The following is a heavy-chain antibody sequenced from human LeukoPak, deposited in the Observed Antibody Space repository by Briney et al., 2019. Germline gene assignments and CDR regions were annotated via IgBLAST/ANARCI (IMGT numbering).Heavy chain of an antibody. CDR3: ATGSSVGHGRALPHMN. CDR1: GFTFSSYA. CDR2: ISYDGSNK. Sequence: GGSLRLSCAASGFTFSSYAMHWVRQAPGKGLEWVAVISYDGSNKYYADSVKGRFTISRDNAKNSLYLQMNSLRAEDTALYYCATGSSVGHGRALPHMNWGLGILVTVSS. D-gene: IGHD4-23*01. V-gene: IGHV3-30*04. J-gene: IGHJ4*02.